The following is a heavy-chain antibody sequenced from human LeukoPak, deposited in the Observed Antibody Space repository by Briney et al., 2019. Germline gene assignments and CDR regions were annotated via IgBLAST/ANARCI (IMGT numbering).Heavy chain of an antibody. V-gene: IGHV5-51*01. J-gene: IGHJ4*02. CDR1: GYSFTKYW. CDR2: IYPGDSDT. D-gene: IGHD6-13*01. CDR3: ARRAYSSSWYFDY. Sequence: GESLKISCQGSGYSFTKYWIGWVRQMPGKGLEWLGIIYPGDSDTRYNPSFQGQVTISADKSINTAYLQRSSLKASDTAMYYCARRAYSSSWYFDYWGQGTPVTVSS.